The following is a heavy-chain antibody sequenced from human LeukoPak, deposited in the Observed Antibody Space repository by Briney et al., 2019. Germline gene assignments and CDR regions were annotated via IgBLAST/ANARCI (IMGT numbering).Heavy chain of an antibody. CDR2: INHSGST. D-gene: IGHD3-22*01. V-gene: IGHV4-34*01. CDR1: GGCFSGYY. J-gene: IGHJ3*02. Sequence: SETLSLTCAVYGGCFSGYYWSWIRQPPGKGLEWIGSINHSGSTSYNPSLKSRVTISVDTSRNQFSLKLSSVTAADTAVYYCATDSWSRDAFDIWGQGTMVTVSS. CDR3: ATDSWSRDAFDI.